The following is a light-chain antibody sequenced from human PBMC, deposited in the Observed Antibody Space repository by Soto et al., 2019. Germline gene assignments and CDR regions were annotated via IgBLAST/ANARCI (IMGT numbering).Light chain of an antibody. Sequence: EIVMTQSPATLSVSPGERATLSCRASQSVSSNLAWYHQNPGQAPSLLIYGASTRATGIPARFSGSGSWTEFTLTISSLQSEDFAVSYCQQYNNWPLSTFGQGTKLEIK. CDR1: QSVSSN. J-gene: IGKJ2*01. CDR3: QQYNNWPLST. CDR2: GAS. V-gene: IGKV3-15*01.